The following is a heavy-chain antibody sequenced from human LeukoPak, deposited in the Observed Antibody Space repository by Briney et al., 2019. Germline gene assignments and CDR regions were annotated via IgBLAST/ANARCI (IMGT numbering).Heavy chain of an antibody. J-gene: IGHJ4*02. D-gene: IGHD6-19*01. CDR3: AKDLVAVAGTLPDY. V-gene: IGHV3-23*01. Sequence: GGSLRLSCAASGFTFSSYAMSWVRQAPGKGLEWVSAISGSGGSTYYADSVKGRFTISRDNSKNTLHLQMNSLRAEDTAVYYCAKDLVAVAGTLPDYWGQGTLVTVSS. CDR1: GFTFSSYA. CDR2: ISGSGGST.